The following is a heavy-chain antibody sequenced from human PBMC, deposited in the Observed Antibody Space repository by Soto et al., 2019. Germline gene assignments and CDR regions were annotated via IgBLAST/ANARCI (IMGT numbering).Heavy chain of an antibody. J-gene: IGHJ5*02. CDR3: ARVQDYIWGSYRRQGFSNWFDP. Sequence: TLSLTCTVSGGSISSGGYYWSWIRQHPGKGLEWIGYIYYSGSTYYNPSLKSRVTISVDTSKNQFSLKLSSVTAADTAVYYCARVQDYIWGSYRRQGFSNWFDPWGQGTLVTVSS. V-gene: IGHV4-31*03. D-gene: IGHD3-16*02. CDR1: GGSISSGGYY. CDR2: IYYSGST.